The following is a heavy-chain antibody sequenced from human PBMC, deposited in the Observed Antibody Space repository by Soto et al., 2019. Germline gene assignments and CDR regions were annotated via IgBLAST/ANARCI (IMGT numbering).Heavy chain of an antibody. D-gene: IGHD3-22*01. CDR2: IYSDGRT. CDR3: ARVTTLAFDY. Sequence: GGSLRLSCAASGLTVSTNYMSWVRQAPGKGLEWVSVIYSDGRTYHADSVKGRFTISRDNFENTLYLQMNSLRAEDTAVYYCARVTTLAFDYWGQGTLVTVS. J-gene: IGHJ4*02. V-gene: IGHV3-66*01. CDR1: GLTVSTNY.